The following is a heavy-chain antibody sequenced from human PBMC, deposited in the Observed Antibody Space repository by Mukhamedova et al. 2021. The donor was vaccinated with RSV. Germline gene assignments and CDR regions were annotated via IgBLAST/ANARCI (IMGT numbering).Heavy chain of an antibody. V-gene: IGHV4-61*01. D-gene: IGHD3-10*01. J-gene: IGHJ4*02. Sequence: SSGINAEYMGRQPPGKGLEWIGYIYYSGSTNYNPSLKSRVTISVDTSKNQFSLKLSSVTAADTAVYYCARVGVRLWFGVLLYYFDYWGQGNLVTVS. CDR2: IYYSGST. CDR3: ARVGVRLWFGVLLYYFDY. CDR1: SSGINA.